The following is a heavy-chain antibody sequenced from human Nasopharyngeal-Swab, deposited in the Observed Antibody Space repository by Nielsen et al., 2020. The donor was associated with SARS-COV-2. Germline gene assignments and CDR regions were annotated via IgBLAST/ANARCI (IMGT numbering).Heavy chain of an antibody. CDR2: ISSSSSYT. J-gene: IGHJ5*02. D-gene: IGHD2-15*01. Sequence: GESLKISCAASGFTFSDYYMSWIRQAPGKGLEWVSYISSSSSYTNYADSVKGRFTISRDNAKNSLYLQMNSLRAEDTAVYYCARGSTPRGPWFDPWGQGTLVTVSS. CDR1: GFTFSDYY. V-gene: IGHV3-11*05. CDR3: ARGSTPRGPWFDP.